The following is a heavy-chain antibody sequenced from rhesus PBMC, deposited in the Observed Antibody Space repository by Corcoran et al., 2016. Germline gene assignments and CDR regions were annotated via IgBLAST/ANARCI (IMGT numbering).Heavy chain of an antibody. V-gene: IGHV4S7*01. Sequence: QVQLQESGPGVVKPSETLSLTCAVSGGSISGYYLWSWIRQPPGKGLEWIGYIYGGSGSTTYNPSLKSRVIISIDTSKNQFSLTLSSVTAADTAVYYCARDPYSGSWKREIFDYWGQGVLVTVSS. D-gene: IGHD6-25*01. CDR1: GGSISGYYL. CDR3: ARDPYSGSWKREIFDY. J-gene: IGHJ4*01. CDR2: IYGGSGST.